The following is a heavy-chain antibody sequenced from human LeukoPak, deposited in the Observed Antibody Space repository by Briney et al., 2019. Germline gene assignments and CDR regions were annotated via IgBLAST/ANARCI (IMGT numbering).Heavy chain of an antibody. CDR2: INPDSGST. CDR1: GYPVTNSY. Sequence: VASVKVPCKTSGYPVTNSYMHWVRQAPGQGLEWMGIINPDSGSTNYAQKFQGRVTMTRDMSTSTIYMELSSLRSEDTAVYYCARAGGYCSSSTCYLAYYFDYWGQGTLVTVSS. J-gene: IGHJ4*02. V-gene: IGHV1-46*01. D-gene: IGHD2-2*01. CDR3: ARAGGYCSSSTCYLAYYFDY.